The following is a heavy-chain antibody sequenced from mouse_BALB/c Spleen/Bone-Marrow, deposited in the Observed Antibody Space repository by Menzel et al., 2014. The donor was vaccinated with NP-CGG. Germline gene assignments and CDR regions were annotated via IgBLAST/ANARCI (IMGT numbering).Heavy chain of an antibody. D-gene: IGHD4-1*01. V-gene: IGHV1-77*01. CDR3: ARSPNWDPYYAMDY. CDR2: TYPGSGSI. Sequence: QVQLQQSGPELVKPGASVKMSCKASGYTFTDYIINWVKQRTGQGLEWIGETYPGSGSIYYNEKFKGKATLTADKSSNTAYMQFSSLTSEDSAVYFCARSPNWDPYYAMDYWGQGTSVTVSS. CDR1: GYTFTDYI. J-gene: IGHJ4*01.